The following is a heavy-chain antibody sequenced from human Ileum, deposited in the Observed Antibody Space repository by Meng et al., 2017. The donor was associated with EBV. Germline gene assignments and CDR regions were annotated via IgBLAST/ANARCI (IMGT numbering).Heavy chain of an antibody. CDR2: IYNSGST. CDR1: GGSVSSGGNY. CDR3: ARDGYSSGSD. D-gene: IGHD6-19*01. Sequence: VQLPESGPGLVKPSETLSLPCSVSGGSVSSGGNYWSWIRQPPGKGLEWIGYIYNSGSTNYNPSLKSRVTISVDTSKNQFSLKLSSVTAADTAVYYCARDGYSSGSDWGQGTLVTVSS. J-gene: IGHJ4*02. V-gene: IGHV4-61*08.